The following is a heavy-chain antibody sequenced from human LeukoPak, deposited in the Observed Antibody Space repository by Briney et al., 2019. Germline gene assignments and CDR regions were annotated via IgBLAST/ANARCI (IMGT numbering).Heavy chain of an antibody. Sequence: GGSLRLSCVVSGFTFSGNYMSWVRQAPGKGLEWVSVLYSGTGSTYFADSVKGRFTVSRDNSKNTLFLQMNNLRVEDTAVYYCAKESGDDSSGYYEVFDYWGQGTLVTVSS. D-gene: IGHD3-22*01. J-gene: IGHJ4*02. CDR3: AKESGDDSSGYYEVFDY. V-gene: IGHV3-66*01. CDR2: LYSGTGST. CDR1: GFTFSGNY.